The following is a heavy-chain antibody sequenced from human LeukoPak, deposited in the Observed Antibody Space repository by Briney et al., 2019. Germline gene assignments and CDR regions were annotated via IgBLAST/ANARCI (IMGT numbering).Heavy chain of an antibody. V-gene: IGHV4-34*01. J-gene: IGHJ6*03. CDR1: GGYFSHYY. D-gene: IGHD1-7*01. CDR3: ARRWNYGRNYYIDV. Sequence: SDTLSLICSVYGGYFSHYYWSWIRQSPGVGLEWIGEINDSGTINYNPSLMSRVTISVDKSKNQFSLKLTSAAAADTAVYYCARRWNYGRNYYIDVWGKGATVSVSS. CDR2: INDSGTI.